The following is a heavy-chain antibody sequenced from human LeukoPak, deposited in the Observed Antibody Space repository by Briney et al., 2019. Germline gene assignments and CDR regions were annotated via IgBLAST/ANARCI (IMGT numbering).Heavy chain of an antibody. CDR3: ARSLENYDFWSGYYLGFDP. D-gene: IGHD3-3*01. J-gene: IGHJ5*02. CDR2: IYTSGST. Sequence: SETLSLTCTVSGGSISSHYWSWIRQPAGKGLEWIGRIYTSGSTNYNPSLKSRVTMSVDTSKNQFSLKLSSVTAADTAVYYCARSLENYDFWSGYYLGFDPWGQGTLVTVSS. CDR1: GGSISSHY. V-gene: IGHV4-4*07.